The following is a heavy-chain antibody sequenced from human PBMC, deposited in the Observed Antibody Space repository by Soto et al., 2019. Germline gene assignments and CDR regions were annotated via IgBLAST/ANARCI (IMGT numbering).Heavy chain of an antibody. CDR1: GFTFTDYW. CDR2: INSDGSRT. V-gene: IGHV3-74*01. CDR3: ARETHRGFYFDY. Sequence: GGSLRLSCAASGFTFTDYWTHWVRQAPGKGLVWVSRINSDGSRTSYADSVTGRFTISRDNAKNTPYLQMNSLRVEDTALYYCARETHRGFYFDYWGQGTLVTVSS. J-gene: IGHJ4*02.